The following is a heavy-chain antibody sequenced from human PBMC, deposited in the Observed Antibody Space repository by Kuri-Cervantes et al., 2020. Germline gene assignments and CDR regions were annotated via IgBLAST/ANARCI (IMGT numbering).Heavy chain of an antibody. CDR3: ARGGRGYSGLDLPLS. J-gene: IGHJ4*02. V-gene: IGHV4-59*01. Sequence: SETLSLTCTVSGGSISSYYWSWIRQPPGKGLEWIGYIYYSGSTNYNPSLKSRVTISVDTSKNQSSLKLSSVTAADTAVYYCARGGRGYSGLDLPLSWGQGTLVTVSS. CDR1: GGSISSYY. D-gene: IGHD5-12*01. CDR2: IYYSGST.